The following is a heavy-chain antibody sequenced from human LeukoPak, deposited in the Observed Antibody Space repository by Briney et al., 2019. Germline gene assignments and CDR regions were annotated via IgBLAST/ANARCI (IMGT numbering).Heavy chain of an antibody. V-gene: IGHV4-34*01. CDR1: GGSFSGYY. CDR3: ARGHDFWSGYYWNWFDP. D-gene: IGHD3-3*01. CDR2: INHSGST. J-gene: IGHJ5*02. Sequence: SETLSLTCAVYGGSFSGYYWSWIRQPPGKGLEWIGEINHSGSTNYNPSLKSRVTISVDTSKNQFSLKLSSVTAADTAVYYCARGHDFWSGYYWNWFDPWGQGTLVTVSS.